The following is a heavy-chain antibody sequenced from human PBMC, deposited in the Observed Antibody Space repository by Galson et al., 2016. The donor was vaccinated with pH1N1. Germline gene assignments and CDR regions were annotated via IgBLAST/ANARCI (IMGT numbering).Heavy chain of an antibody. V-gene: IGHV3-23*01. J-gene: IGHJ6*02. CDR1: GFTFATYG. CDR3: AKDNLRDDFWGNYQYGLEV. Sequence: SLRLSCAASGFTFATYGMSWVRQAPGKGLEWVGLISGRDGSTEYRDSVKGRFTISRDNSKNTWYLQMNSLRAEYTAIYYCAKDNLRDDFWGNYQYGLEVWGQGTTVTVSS. CDR2: ISGRDGST. D-gene: IGHD3-3*01.